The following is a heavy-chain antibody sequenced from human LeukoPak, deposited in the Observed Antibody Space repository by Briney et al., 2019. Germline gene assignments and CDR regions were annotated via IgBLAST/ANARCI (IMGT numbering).Heavy chain of an antibody. J-gene: IGHJ4*02. V-gene: IGHV5-51*01. D-gene: IGHD6-19*01. CDR3: ARHSAIAVAAIPTDY. CDR1: GYSFASHW. CDR2: IYPGDSDT. Sequence: GESLKISCKASGYSFASHWIAWVRQMPGKGLEWMGIIYPGDSDTRYSPSFQGQVTISVDKSINTAYLQWSSLKASDTAMYYCARHSAIAVAAIPTDYWGQGTLVTVSS.